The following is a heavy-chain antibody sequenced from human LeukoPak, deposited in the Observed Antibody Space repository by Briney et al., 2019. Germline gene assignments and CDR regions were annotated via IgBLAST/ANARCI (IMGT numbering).Heavy chain of an antibody. CDR1: GFTFSSYS. V-gene: IGHV3-21*01. J-gene: IGHJ4*02. CDR2: ISSSSSYI. CDR3: ARDEYDFWSDLAAADY. D-gene: IGHD3-3*01. Sequence: GGSLRLSCAASGFTFSSYSMNWVRQAPGKGLEWVSSISSSSSYIYYADSVKGRFTISRDNAKNSLYLQMNSLRAEDTAVYYCARDEYDFWSDLAAADYWGQGTLVTVSS.